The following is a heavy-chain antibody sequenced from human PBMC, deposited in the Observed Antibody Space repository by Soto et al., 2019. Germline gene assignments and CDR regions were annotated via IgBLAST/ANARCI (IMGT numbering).Heavy chain of an antibody. Sequence: SETLSLTCTVSGGSISSYYWSWIRQPPGKGLEWIGYIYYSGSTNYNPSLKSRVTISVDTSKNQFSLKLSPVTAADTAVYYCARDFTTVTTSWFDPWGQGTLVTVSS. CDR3: ARDFTTVTTSWFDP. D-gene: IGHD4-17*01. CDR2: IYYSGST. J-gene: IGHJ5*02. V-gene: IGHV4-59*01. CDR1: GGSISSYY.